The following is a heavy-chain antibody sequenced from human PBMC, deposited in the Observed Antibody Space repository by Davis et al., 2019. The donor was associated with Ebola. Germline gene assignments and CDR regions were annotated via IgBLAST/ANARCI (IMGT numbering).Heavy chain of an antibody. Sequence: AASVKVSCKASGYTFTSYYMHWVRQAPGQGLEWMGIINPSGGRTSYAQKFQGRVTMTRDTSTSTVYMELTSLRSEDTAVYYCARMCSGGRCYNDAFDMWGQGTMVTVSS. D-gene: IGHD2-15*01. J-gene: IGHJ3*02. CDR1: GYTFTSYY. CDR2: INPSGGRT. CDR3: ARMCSGGRCYNDAFDM. V-gene: IGHV1-46*01.